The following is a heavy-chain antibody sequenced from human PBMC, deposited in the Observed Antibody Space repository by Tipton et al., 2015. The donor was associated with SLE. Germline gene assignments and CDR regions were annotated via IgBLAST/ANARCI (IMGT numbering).Heavy chain of an antibody. J-gene: IGHJ5*02. D-gene: IGHD6-6*01. CDR3: ARGGASSKWLDP. CDR1: GASFIGPY. V-gene: IGHV4-59*11. Sequence: TLSLPCTVSGASFIGPYWSWIRQSPGKGLGWIGYIYYSGSTNYTPSLKSRVTISVDTSKNQFSLKLASVSAADTAVYYCARGGASSKWLDPWGPGTLVTVSS. CDR2: IYYSGST.